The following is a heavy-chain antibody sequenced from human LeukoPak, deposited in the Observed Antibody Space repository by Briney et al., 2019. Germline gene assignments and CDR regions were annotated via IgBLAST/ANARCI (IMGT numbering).Heavy chain of an antibody. CDR2: IYYSGST. Sequence: PSETLSLTCTVSGGSISSYYWSWIRQPPGKGLEWIGYIYYSGSTNYNPSLKSRVTISVDTSKNRFSLKLSSVTAADTAVYYCARLGDFWSGYYTGGSYFDYWGQGTLVTVSS. D-gene: IGHD3-3*01. CDR3: ARLGDFWSGYYTGGSYFDY. CDR1: GGSISSYY. J-gene: IGHJ4*02. V-gene: IGHV4-59*08.